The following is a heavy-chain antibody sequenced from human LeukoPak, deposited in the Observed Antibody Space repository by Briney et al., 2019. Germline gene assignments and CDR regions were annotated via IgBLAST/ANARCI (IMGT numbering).Heavy chain of an antibody. CDR1: GFNFSSYG. CDR2: IWYDGSNK. CDR3: AKDFSSSVSYFDY. V-gene: IGHV3-33*06. J-gene: IGHJ4*02. D-gene: IGHD6-6*01. Sequence: GGSLRLSCAASGFNFSSYGMHWVRQAPGKGLEWVAVIWYDGSNKYYADSVKGRLTISRDNSKNTLYLQMNSLRAEDTAVYYCAKDFSSSVSYFDYWGQGTLVTVSS.